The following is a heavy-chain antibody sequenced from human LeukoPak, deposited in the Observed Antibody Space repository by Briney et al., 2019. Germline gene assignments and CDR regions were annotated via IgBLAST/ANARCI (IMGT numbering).Heavy chain of an antibody. CDR1: GGSFSGYY. V-gene: IGHV4-34*01. Sequence: PSETLSLTCAVYGGSFSGYYWSWIRQPPGKGLEWIGEINHSGSTNYNPSLRSRVTISVDTSKNQFSLKLSSVTAADTAVYYCARHRGFTDWGLDYWGQGTLVTVSS. J-gene: IGHJ4*02. CDR2: INHSGST. CDR3: ARHRGFTDWGLDY. D-gene: IGHD7-27*01.